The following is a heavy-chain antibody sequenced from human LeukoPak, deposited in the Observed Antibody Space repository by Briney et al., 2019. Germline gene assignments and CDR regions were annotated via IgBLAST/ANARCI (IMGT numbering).Heavy chain of an antibody. Sequence: SETLSLTCTVSGGSISSHYWSWIRQPPGKGLEWIGYIYYSGSTNYNPSLKSRVTISVDTSKNQFSLKLSSVTAADTAVHYCARKWSGSRHDCWGQGTLVTVSS. D-gene: IGHD1-26*01. J-gene: IGHJ4*02. CDR1: GGSISSHY. CDR3: ARKWSGSRHDC. CDR2: IYYSGST. V-gene: IGHV4-59*11.